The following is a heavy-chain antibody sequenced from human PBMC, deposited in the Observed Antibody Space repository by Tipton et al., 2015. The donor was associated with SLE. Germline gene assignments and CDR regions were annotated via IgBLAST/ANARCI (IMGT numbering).Heavy chain of an antibody. CDR3: ARLRFYFDY. CDR2: ISYSGST. V-gene: IGHV4-61*01. D-gene: IGHD3-16*01. CDR1: GDSVNSDSYY. J-gene: IGHJ4*02. Sequence: TLSLTCTVSGDSVNSDSYYWSWIRQPPGKGLEWIGYISYSGSTNYSPSLKSRVTLSVDTSKNQLSLKRSSVTAADTAVYYCARLRFYFDYWGQGTLVTVSS.